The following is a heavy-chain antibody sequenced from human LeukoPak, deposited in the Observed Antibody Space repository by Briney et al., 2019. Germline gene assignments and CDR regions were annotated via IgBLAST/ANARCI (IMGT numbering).Heavy chain of an antibody. CDR1: GYTFSSYD. D-gene: IGHD3-10*01. CDR2: MNPNSGNT. Sequence: ASVKVSCKASGYTFSSYDINWVRQATGQGLEWMGWMNPNSGNTSYAQKSQGRVTMTRNTSISTAYMELSSLRSEDTVVYYCARGQKSALTYGSGTYAYYFDYWGQGTLVTVS. CDR3: ARGQKSALTYGSGTYAYYFDY. J-gene: IGHJ4*02. V-gene: IGHV1-8*01.